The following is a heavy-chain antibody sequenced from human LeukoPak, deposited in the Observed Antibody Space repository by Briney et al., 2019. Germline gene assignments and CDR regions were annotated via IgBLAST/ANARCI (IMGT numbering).Heavy chain of an antibody. Sequence: GGSLRLSCAASGYTFSSYAMSWVRQAPGKGLEWVSAISGSGGSTYYADSVKGRFTISRDNSKNTLYLQMNSLRAEDTAVYYCAKARVLTVAYDAFDIWGQGTMVTVSS. V-gene: IGHV3-23*01. D-gene: IGHD6-19*01. CDR1: GYTFSSYA. J-gene: IGHJ3*02. CDR2: ISGSGGST. CDR3: AKARVLTVAYDAFDI.